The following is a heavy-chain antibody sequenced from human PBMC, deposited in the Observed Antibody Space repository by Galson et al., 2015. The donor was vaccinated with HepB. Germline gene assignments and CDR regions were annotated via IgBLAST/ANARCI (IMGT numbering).Heavy chain of an antibody. D-gene: IGHD3-3*01. CDR3: AKMITIFGVAADY. J-gene: IGHJ4*02. V-gene: IGHV3-30*18. Sequence: SLRLSCAASGFTFSIYGMLWVRQAPGKGLEWMAAISYDGSKQYYADSVKGRFTISRDNSKNTLYLQMNSLRAEDTAVYYCAKMITIFGVAADYWGQGTLVTVSS. CDR2: ISYDGSKQ. CDR1: GFTFSIYG.